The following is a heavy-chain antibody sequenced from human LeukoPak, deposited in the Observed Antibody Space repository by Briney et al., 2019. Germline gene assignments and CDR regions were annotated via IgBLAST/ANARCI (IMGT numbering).Heavy chain of an antibody. D-gene: IGHD3-9*01. CDR2: ISGSGGST. V-gene: IGHV3-23*01. J-gene: IGHJ3*02. Sequence: GGSLRLSCAASGFTFSSYAMSWVRQAPGKGLEWVSAISGSGGSTYYADSVKGRFTISRDNSKNTLYLQMNSLRVEDTAVYYCAKTYYDILGPHNDAFDIWGQGTMVTVSS. CDR3: AKTYYDILGPHNDAFDI. CDR1: GFTFSSYA.